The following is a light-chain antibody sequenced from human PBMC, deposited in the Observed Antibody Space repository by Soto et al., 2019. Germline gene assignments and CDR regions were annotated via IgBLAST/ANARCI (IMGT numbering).Light chain of an antibody. V-gene: IGKV3-11*01. CDR2: AAS. J-gene: IGKJ5*01. CDR3: MQSTQLPPT. CDR1: QNISVY. Sequence: EIVLTQSPGTLSLSPGERATLSCRASQNISVYLAWYRQKPGQAPRLLIYAASNRATGIPARFSGSGSGTDFTLEISRVETDDVGIYYCMQSTQLPPTFGQGTRLEIK.